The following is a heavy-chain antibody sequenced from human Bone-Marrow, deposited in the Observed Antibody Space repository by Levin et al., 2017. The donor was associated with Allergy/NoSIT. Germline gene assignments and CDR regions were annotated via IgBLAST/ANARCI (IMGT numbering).Heavy chain of an antibody. CDR2: IYWDDDK. CDR1: GFSLSTTGVG. V-gene: IGHV2-5*02. Sequence: SGPTLVKPTQTLTLTCTFSGFSLSTTGVGVGWISQPPGEALEWLTLIYWDDDKRYSPSLKSRHTITKDASKNPVVLTMTNMKPVDTATYYCAAHLGGYNHYWGQGPLVTVSS. D-gene: IGHD5-24*01. J-gene: IGHJ4*02. CDR3: AAHLGGYNHY.